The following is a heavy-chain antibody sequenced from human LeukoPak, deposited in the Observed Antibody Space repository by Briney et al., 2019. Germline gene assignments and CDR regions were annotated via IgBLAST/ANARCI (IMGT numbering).Heavy chain of an antibody. D-gene: IGHD3-10*01. CDR3: ARYGSGSYYNWYYYYYYGMDV. CDR1: GYTFTSYD. Sequence: ASVKVSCKASGYTFTSYDINWVRQATGQGLEWMGWMNPNSGTTGYAQKFQGRVTMTRNTSISTAYMELSSLRSEDTAVYYCARYGSGSYYNWYYYYYYGMDVWGQGTTVTVSS. V-gene: IGHV1-8*01. CDR2: MNPNSGTT. J-gene: IGHJ6*02.